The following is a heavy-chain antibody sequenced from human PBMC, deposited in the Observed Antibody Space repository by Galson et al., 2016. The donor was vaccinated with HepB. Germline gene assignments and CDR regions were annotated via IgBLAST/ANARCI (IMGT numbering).Heavy chain of an antibody. J-gene: IGHJ4*02. CDR1: GGSFSGYC. Sequence: SETLSLTCGVSGGSFSGYCWSWIRQPPGKGLEWIGEINHVGTTNSNLSLKSRVTMSFDTSKSQSSLNLNSVTAADTAVYYCARGGRYCDGNTCYYYFDYWGQGTLITVSS. V-gene: IGHV4-34*01. D-gene: IGHD2/OR15-2a*01. CDR3: ARGGRYCDGNTCYYYFDY. CDR2: INHVGTT.